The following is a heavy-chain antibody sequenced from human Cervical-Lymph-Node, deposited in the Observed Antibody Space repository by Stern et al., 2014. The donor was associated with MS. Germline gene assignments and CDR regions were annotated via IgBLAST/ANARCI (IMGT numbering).Heavy chain of an antibody. Sequence: VQLVQSGAEVKKHGSSVKVSCKASGGTFSSYAISWVRQAPGQGLEWMGGIIPILGTANYAQKFQGRVTIPADESTSTAYMELSSLRSEDTAVYYCARARAPGKSYDAFDIWGQGTMVTVSS. D-gene: IGHD3-10*01. J-gene: IGHJ3*02. CDR1: GGTFSSYA. CDR2: IIPILGTA. V-gene: IGHV1-69*01. CDR3: ARARAPGKSYDAFDI.